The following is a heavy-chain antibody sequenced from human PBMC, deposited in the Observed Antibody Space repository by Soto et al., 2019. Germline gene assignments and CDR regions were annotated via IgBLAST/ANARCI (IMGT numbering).Heavy chain of an antibody. CDR2: IIPISDTT. Sequence: QVQLVQSGAEVKKPGSSVKVSCKASGGTFSSYAISWVRQAPGQGLEWMGGIIPISDTTNYAQKFQGRVTNTADESTSTGYMELSSLRSEDTAVYYCARSQGSSTSLEIYYYYYYGMDVWGQGTTVTVSS. J-gene: IGHJ6*02. CDR1: GGTFSSYA. D-gene: IGHD2-2*01. CDR3: ARSQGSSTSLEIYYYYYYGMDV. V-gene: IGHV1-69*01.